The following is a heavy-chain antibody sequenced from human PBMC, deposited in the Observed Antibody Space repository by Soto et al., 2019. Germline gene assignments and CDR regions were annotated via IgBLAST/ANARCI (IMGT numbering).Heavy chain of an antibody. CDR1: GGSISSGGYY. J-gene: IGHJ6*02. Sequence: SETLSLTCTVSGGSISSGGYYCSWIRQHPGKGLEWIGYIYYSGSTYYNPSLKSRVTISVDTSKNQFSLKLSSVTAADTAVYYCARDSRRNYYDSSGYHYGMDVWGQGTTVT. CDR2: IYYSGST. D-gene: IGHD3-22*01. CDR3: ARDSRRNYYDSSGYHYGMDV. V-gene: IGHV4-31*03.